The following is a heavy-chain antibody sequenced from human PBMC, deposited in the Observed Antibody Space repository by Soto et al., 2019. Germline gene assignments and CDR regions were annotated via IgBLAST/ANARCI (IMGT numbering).Heavy chain of an antibody. J-gene: IGHJ4*02. CDR1: GFTFSSYW. CDR3: ARDPGYSYGHDDY. D-gene: IGHD5-18*01. CDR2: IKPDGSEK. Sequence: EVQLVESGGGLVQPGGSLRLSCAASGFTFSSYWMSWVRQAPGKGLEWVANIKPDGSEKYYVDSVKGRFTISRDNAKNSLYLQMNSLRAEDTAVYYCARDPGYSYGHDDYWGQGTLVTVSS. V-gene: IGHV3-7*05.